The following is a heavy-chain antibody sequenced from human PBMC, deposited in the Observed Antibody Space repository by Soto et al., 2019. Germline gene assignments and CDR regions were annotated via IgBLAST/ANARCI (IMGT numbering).Heavy chain of an antibody. Sequence: SETLSLTCTVSGGSISSGGYYWSWIRQHPGKGLEWIGYIYYSGSTYYNPSLKSRVTISVDTSKNQFSLKLSSVTAADTAVYYCARGHDSSGYFDDWGQGTLVTVS. CDR2: IYYSGST. CDR1: GGSISSGGYY. V-gene: IGHV4-31*03. J-gene: IGHJ4*02. D-gene: IGHD3-22*01. CDR3: ARGHDSSGYFDD.